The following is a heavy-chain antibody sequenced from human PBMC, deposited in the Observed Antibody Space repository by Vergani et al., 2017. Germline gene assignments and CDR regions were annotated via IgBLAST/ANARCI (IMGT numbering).Heavy chain of an antibody. CDR2: IYVSGIT. D-gene: IGHD4-23*01. CDR3: ARDKKQLRPRAFDL. CDR1: GASINNDFYY. Sequence: QVQLQESGPGLVKPSQTLSLTCTVSGASINNDFYYWHWIRQPAGKGLEWIGRIYVSGITDYNSSLQSRVSMSVDTSKNQFSLTLTSVTAADTAVYYCARDKKQLRPRAFDLWGQGKMVTVSS. V-gene: IGHV4-61*02. J-gene: IGHJ3*01.